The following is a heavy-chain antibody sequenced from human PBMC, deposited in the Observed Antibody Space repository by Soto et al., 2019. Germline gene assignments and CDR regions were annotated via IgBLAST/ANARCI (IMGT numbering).Heavy chain of an antibody. CDR2: VHYSGNS. CDR3: ARERSEGFSSGWYADS. D-gene: IGHD6-19*01. V-gene: IGHV4-61*01. CDR1: GASVSSGSDF. J-gene: IGHJ4*02. Sequence: SETLSLTCTVSGASVSSGSDFWSWIRQPPGKGLEWIGYVHYSGNSNQNPSLKGRVPLSVDSSKNQFSLTVNSVTAADTAVYFCARERSEGFSSGWYADSWGQGTLVTVSS.